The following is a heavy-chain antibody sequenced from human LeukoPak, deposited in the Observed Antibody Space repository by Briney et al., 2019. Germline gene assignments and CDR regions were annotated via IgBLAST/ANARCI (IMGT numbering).Heavy chain of an antibody. D-gene: IGHD3-22*01. Sequence: GGSLRLSCAASGFDFSNSWMSWVRQAPGKGLEWVANIEEDGSEKNYGDSVRGRLTISRDNAKNSLFLQMNSLRAEDTAVYYCASQDSNNAFEIWGQGTKVTVSS. CDR3: ASQDSNNAFEI. CDR1: GFDFSNSW. V-gene: IGHV3-7*01. CDR2: IEEDGSEK. J-gene: IGHJ3*02.